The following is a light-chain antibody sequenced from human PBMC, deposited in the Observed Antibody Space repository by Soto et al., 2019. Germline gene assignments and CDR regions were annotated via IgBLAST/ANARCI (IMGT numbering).Light chain of an antibody. CDR2: DAS. J-gene: IGKJ1*01. Sequence: DIQMTQSPSTLSASVGDRVTITCRASQNINNWIAWYQQKPGKAPKFLIYDASTLESGVPSRFSGSGFGTKFSLTISSLQPDDFGSYYCQHMRTFGQGTKVEIK. CDR3: QHMRT. V-gene: IGKV1-5*01. CDR1: QNINNW.